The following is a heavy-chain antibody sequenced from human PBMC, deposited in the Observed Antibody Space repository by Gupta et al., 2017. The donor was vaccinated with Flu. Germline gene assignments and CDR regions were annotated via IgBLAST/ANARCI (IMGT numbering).Heavy chain of an antibody. V-gene: IGHV3-23*01. CDR1: GLTFSDYA. Sequence: EVQLLESGGGVVQPGESLRLSCVVSGLTFSDYAMNWVRQAPGKGLEWLSTVGSGGDRTYYADSVMGRFTISRDNSKNTIYLQMSSLTGDDTAVYYCAKDRSGNPAIDYWGQGALVTVSA. CDR3: AKDRSGNPAIDY. J-gene: IGHJ4*02. CDR2: VGSGGDRT. D-gene: IGHD6-13*01.